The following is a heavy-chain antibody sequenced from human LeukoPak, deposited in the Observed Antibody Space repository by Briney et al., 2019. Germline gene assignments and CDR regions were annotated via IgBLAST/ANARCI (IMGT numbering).Heavy chain of an antibody. D-gene: IGHD6-19*01. V-gene: IGHV3-21*01. J-gene: IGHJ6*02. Sequence: GGSLRLSCAASGFTFSSYAMHWVRQAPGKGLEWVSYISSSSSYIYYADSVKGRFTISRDNAENSLYLQMNSLRAEDTAVYYCARGIAVAGTGVWNYYYGMDVWGQGTTVTVSS. CDR3: ARGIAVAGTGVWNYYYGMDV. CDR2: ISSSSSYI. CDR1: GFTFSSYA.